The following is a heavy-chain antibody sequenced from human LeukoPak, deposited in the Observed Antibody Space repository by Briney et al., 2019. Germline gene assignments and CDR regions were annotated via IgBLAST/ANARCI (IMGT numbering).Heavy chain of an antibody. CDR2: IRYDGSNK. D-gene: IGHD2-2*01. Sequence: GGSLRLSCAASGFTVSSNYMSWVRQAPGKGLEWVAFIRYDGSNKYYADCLMSRFTISRDNSKNTLNLKMNSVRAEDTDVYYCASLDIVVVPAAITFDYWGQGTLVTVSS. CDR1: GFTVSSNY. J-gene: IGHJ4*02. V-gene: IGHV3-30*02. CDR3: ASLDIVVVPAAITFDY.